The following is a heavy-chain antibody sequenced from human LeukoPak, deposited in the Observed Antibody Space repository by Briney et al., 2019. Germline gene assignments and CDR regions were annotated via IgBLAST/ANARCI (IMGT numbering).Heavy chain of an antibody. V-gene: IGHV1-2*04. CDR3: ATSWRDTAMAALDY. J-gene: IGHJ4*02. D-gene: IGHD5-18*01. CDR1: GYTFTGYY. CDR2: INPNSGGT. Sequence: GASVKVSCKASGYTFTGYYMHWVRQAPGQGLEWMGWINPNSGGTNYAQKFQGWVTMTRDTSISTAYMELSRLRSDDTAVYYCATSWRDTAMAALDYWGQGTLVTVSS.